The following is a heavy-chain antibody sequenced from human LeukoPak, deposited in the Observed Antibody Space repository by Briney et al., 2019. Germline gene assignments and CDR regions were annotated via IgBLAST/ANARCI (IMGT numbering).Heavy chain of an antibody. D-gene: IGHD3-22*01. J-gene: IGHJ4*02. CDR2: IYTGGNT. CDR1: GFTVDSNY. V-gene: IGHV3-53*01. CDR3: ARGDDSGYYDYFDY. Sequence: GGSLRLSCAASGFTVDSNYLSWVRQAPGKGLEWVSTIYTGGNTYYAASVKGRFTISRDFSKNTVFLHMNSLRAEDTAMYYCARGDDSGYYDYFDYWGQGVLVTVSS.